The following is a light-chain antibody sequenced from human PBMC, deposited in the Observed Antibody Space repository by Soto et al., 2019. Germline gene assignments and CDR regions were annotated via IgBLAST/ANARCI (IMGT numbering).Light chain of an antibody. V-gene: IGLV2-8*01. J-gene: IGLJ2*01. CDR3: SSYAGSNNLV. CDR1: SSDVGDYNY. Sequence: QSALTQPPSASGSPGPSVTISGTGTSSDVGDYNYVSWYQQHPGKAPKLMIYGVSRRPSGVHDRFSGSKSGNTASLTVSGLQAEDEAYYYCSSYAGSNNLVFGGGTKLTVL. CDR2: GVS.